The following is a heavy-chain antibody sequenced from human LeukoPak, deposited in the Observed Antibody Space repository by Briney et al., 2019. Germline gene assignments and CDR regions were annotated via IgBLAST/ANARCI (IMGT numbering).Heavy chain of an antibody. J-gene: IGHJ5*02. V-gene: IGHV3-23*01. Sequence: PGGSLRLSCAASGFTFSSYAMSWVRQAPGKGLEWVSAISGSGGSTYYADSVKGRFTISRDNSKNTLYLQMNSLRAEDTAVYYCAKEEVYRWLQYPWFDPWGQGTLVTVSS. CDR3: AKEEVYRWLQYPWFDP. CDR2: ISGSGGST. D-gene: IGHD5-24*01. CDR1: GFTFSSYA.